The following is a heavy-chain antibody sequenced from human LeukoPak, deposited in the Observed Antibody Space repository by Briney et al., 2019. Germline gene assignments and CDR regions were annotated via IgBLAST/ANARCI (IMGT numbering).Heavy chain of an antibody. V-gene: IGHV5-51*01. J-gene: IGHJ3*02. CDR1: GYSFTSYW. CDR2: IYPGDSDT. Sequence: GESLKISCKGSGYSFTSYWIGWVRQMPGKGLEWMGIIYPGDSDTRYSPSFQGQVTISTDKSISTAYLQWSSLKASDTAMYYCASSYYYDSSGFWDAFDIWGQGTMVTVSS. CDR3: ASSYYYDSSGFWDAFDI. D-gene: IGHD3-22*01.